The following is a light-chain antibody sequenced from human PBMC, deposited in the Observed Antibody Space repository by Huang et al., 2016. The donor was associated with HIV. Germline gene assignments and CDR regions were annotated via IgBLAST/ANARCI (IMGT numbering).Light chain of an antibody. CDR3: QQANSFPYT. CDR2: ATS. CDR1: HDISTW. V-gene: IGKV1-12*01. J-gene: IGKJ2*01. Sequence: DIQMTQSPSSVSASVGDRVTITCRASHDISTWLAWYRRKPGEDPQLLIYATSSLRSGVPFRFSGSGSGTDFTLTISTLQPEDFATYYCQQANSFPYTFGQGTKVEIK.